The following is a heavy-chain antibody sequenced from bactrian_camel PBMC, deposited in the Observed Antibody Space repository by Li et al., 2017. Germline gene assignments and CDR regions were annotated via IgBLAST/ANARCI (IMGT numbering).Heavy chain of an antibody. J-gene: IGHJ4*01. V-gene: IGHV3-3*01. CDR1: GSINRNYC. CDR2: LRRNSGVS. CDR3: AANSRSFGCPARALTVDAFTD. D-gene: IGHD3*01. Sequence: ESGGGSVQAGGSLRLSCAFSGSINRNYCMSWFRQVPGREREGVASLRRNSGVSAYADSVKGRFTITQDAAKTTLYLQMNALQPEDAAMYYCAANSRSFGCPARALTVDAFTDWGQGTQVTVS.